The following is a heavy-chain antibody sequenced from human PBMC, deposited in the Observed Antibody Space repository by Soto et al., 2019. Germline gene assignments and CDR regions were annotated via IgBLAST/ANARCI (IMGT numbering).Heavy chain of an antibody. CDR3: ARRLGFPPGEGYYYYMDV. D-gene: IGHD1-26*01. Sequence: PSETLSLTCTVSGGSISSYYWSWIRQPPGKGLEWIGYIYYSGSTNYNPSLKSRVTISVDTSKNQFSLKLSSVTAADTAVYYCARRLGFPPGEGYYYYMDVWGKGTTVTVAS. V-gene: IGHV4-59*08. CDR2: IYYSGST. J-gene: IGHJ6*03. CDR1: GGSISSYY.